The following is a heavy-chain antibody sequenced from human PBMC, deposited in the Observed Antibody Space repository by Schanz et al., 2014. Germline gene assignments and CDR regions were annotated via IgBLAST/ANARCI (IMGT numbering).Heavy chain of an antibody. CDR1: GFTFSDFG. CDR3: ATDYSGGGCHI. Sequence: QEQLVESGGGVVQPGRSLRLSCAASGFTFSDFGMHWVRQAPGKGLEWVSIVSHDGFTKHYADSVRGRFTLSRDNSKNTVYLQMNSLRAEDTALYFCATDYSGGGCHIWGQGTMVTVSS. CDR2: VSHDGFTK. J-gene: IGHJ3*02. V-gene: IGHV3-30*19. D-gene: IGHD6-19*01.